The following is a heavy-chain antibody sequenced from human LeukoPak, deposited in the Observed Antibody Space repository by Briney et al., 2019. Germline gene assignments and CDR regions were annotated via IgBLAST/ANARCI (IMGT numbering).Heavy chain of an antibody. CDR1: GGSFSSYY. J-gene: IGHJ4*02. Sequence: SETLSLTCTISGGSFSSYYWSWIRQPPGKGLEWIGYVYYSGTTNYNPSLESRVAISIDTSENQFSLKLHSVTAADTAVYYCARHSFRYASGIWGQGTLVTVSS. V-gene: IGHV4-59*08. CDR2: VYYSGTT. CDR3: ARHSFRYASGI. D-gene: IGHD3-10*01.